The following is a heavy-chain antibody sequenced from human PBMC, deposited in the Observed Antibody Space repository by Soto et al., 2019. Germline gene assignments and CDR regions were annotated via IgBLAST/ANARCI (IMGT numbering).Heavy chain of an antibody. CDR1: GFTFSSYS. V-gene: IGHV3-21*01. CDR2: ISSSSSYI. Sequence: EVQLVESGGGLVKPGGSLRLSCAASGFTFSSYSMNWVRQAPGKGLEWVSSISSSSSYIYYADSVKGRFTISRDNAKNSLYLQMNSLRAEDTAVYYCPSPITIVRGAYYWGQGTLVTVSS. J-gene: IGHJ4*02. CDR3: PSPITIVRGAYY. D-gene: IGHD3-10*01.